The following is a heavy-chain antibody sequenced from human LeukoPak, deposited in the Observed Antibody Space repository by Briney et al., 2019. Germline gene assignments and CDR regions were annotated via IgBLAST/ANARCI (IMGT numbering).Heavy chain of an antibody. Sequence: TSETLSLTCTVSGGSISSSNYYWGWIRQPPGKGLEWIGYIYYSGSTNYNPSLKSRVTISVDTSKNQFSLKLSSVTAADTAVYYCARHVHRHLTVALFDYWGQGTLVTVSS. V-gene: IGHV4-61*05. D-gene: IGHD4-23*01. CDR1: GGSISSSNYY. CDR2: IYYSGST. CDR3: ARHVHRHLTVALFDY. J-gene: IGHJ4*02.